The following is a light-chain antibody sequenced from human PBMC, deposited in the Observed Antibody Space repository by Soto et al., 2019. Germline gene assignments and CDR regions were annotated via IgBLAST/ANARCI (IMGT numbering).Light chain of an antibody. CDR1: QTITNY. V-gene: IGKV1-39*01. Sequence: DIQMTQSPSSLSASVGDRVTITCRASQTITNYLNWYQQQSGKAPKLLSYATDTLQSGVPSRFSGSGSGTDYTLTISSLQPEDVATYYCQQSYNTPQTFGQGTKVDLK. CDR2: ATD. J-gene: IGKJ1*01. CDR3: QQSYNTPQT.